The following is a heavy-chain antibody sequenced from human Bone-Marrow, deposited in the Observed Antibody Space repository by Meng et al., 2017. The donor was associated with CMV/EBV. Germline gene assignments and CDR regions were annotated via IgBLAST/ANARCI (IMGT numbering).Heavy chain of an antibody. CDR2: INHSGST. J-gene: IGHJ6*02. V-gene: IGHV4-34*01. Sequence: GSLRPSCAVDGGSFSGYYWSWIRQPPGKGLEWIGEINHSGSTNYNPSLKSRVTISVDTSKNQFSLKLSSVTAADTAVYYCASPGPNWLNYYYGMDVWGQGTTVTVSS. CDR3: ASPGPNWLNYYYGMDV. CDR1: GGSFSGYY. D-gene: IGHD1-1*01.